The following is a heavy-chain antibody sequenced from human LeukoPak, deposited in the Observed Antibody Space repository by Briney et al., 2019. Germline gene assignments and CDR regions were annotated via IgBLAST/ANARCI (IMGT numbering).Heavy chain of an antibody. CDR2: IYHSGST. J-gene: IGHJ4*02. D-gene: IGHD3-9*01. V-gene: IGHV4-38-2*02. CDR3: ARVGLRYFDWLPTG. Sequence: SETLSLTCTVSGYSISSGYYWGWIRQPPGKGLEWIGSIYHSGSTYYNPSLKSRVTISVDTSKNQFSLKLSSVTAADTAVYYCARVGLRYFDWLPTGWGQGTLVTVSS. CDR1: GYSISSGYY.